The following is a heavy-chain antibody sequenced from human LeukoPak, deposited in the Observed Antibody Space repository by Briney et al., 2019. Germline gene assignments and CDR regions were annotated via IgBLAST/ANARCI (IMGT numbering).Heavy chain of an antibody. V-gene: IGHV3-23*01. CDR3: AKDTSDYVWGSYRHNFDY. CDR1: GFTFDDYG. Sequence: GGSLRLSCAASGFTFDDYGMSWVRQAPGKGLEWVSAISGSGGSTYYADSVKGRFTISRDNSKNTLYLQMNSLRAEDTAVYYCAKDTSDYVWGSYRHNFDYWGQGTLVTVSS. CDR2: ISGSGGST. J-gene: IGHJ4*02. D-gene: IGHD3-16*02.